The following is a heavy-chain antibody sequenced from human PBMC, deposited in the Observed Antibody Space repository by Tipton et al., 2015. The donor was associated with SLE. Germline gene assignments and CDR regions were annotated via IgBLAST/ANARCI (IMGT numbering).Heavy chain of an antibody. CDR1: GGSISSYY. V-gene: IGHV4-59*08. CDR2: IYYSGST. Sequence: TLSLTCTVPGGSISSYYWSWIRQPPGKGLEWIGYIYYSGSTNYNPSLKSRVTISVDTSKNQFSLKLSSVTAADTAVYYCARGTPSAFYYYTMDVWGQGTAVTVSS. D-gene: IGHD1-26*01. CDR3: ARGTPSAFYYYTMDV. J-gene: IGHJ6*02.